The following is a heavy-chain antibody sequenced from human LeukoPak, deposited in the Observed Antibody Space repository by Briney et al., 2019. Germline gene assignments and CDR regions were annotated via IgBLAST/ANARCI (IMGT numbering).Heavy chain of an antibody. CDR1: GFTFSSYS. V-gene: IGHV3-21*01. D-gene: IGHD2-15*01. J-gene: IGHJ4*01. Sequence: GGSLRLSCAASGFTFSSYSMNWVRQAPGKGLEWVSSISSSSSYIYYADSVKGRFTISRDNAKNSLYLQMNSLRTEDTAVYYCARVGPSDIVVVVALDYWGHGTLVTVSS. CDR3: ARVGPSDIVVVVALDY. CDR2: ISSSSSYI.